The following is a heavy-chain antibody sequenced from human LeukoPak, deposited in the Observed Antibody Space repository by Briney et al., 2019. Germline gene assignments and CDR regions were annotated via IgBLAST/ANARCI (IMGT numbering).Heavy chain of an antibody. J-gene: IGHJ4*02. CDR2: ISWNSGSI. Sequence: GRSLRLSCAASGFTFDDYAMHWVRQAPGKGLEWVSGISWNSGSIGYADSVKGRFTISRDNAKNSLYLQMNSLRAEDTALYYXXXXXSGSYHYYFDYWGQGTLVTVSS. V-gene: IGHV3-9*01. D-gene: IGHD1-26*01. CDR3: XXXXSGSYHYYFDY. CDR1: GFTFDDYA.